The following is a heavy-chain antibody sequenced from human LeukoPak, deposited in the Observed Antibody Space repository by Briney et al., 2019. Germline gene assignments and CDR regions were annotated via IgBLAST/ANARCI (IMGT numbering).Heavy chain of an antibody. D-gene: IGHD3-22*01. CDR2: IYHSGST. CDR1: GYSISSGYY. Sequence: SETLSLTCTVSGYSISSGYYWGWIRQPPGKGLEWIGSIYHSGSTYYNPSLKSRVTISIDTSKNQFSLQLSSVTAADTAVYYCARRRFQFYYYDSSGYSEFDYWGQGTLVTVSS. V-gene: IGHV4-38-2*02. J-gene: IGHJ4*02. CDR3: ARRRFQFYYYDSSGYSEFDY.